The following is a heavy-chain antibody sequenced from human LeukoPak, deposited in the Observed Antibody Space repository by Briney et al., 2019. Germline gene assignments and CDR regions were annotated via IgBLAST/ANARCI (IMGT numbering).Heavy chain of an antibody. CDR1: GGSISSRSYF. CDR2: IYHSGST. CDR3: ARDPRIAVAGTFDY. V-gene: IGHV4-39*07. J-gene: IGHJ4*02. Sequence: SETLSLTCTVSGGSISSRSYFWGWIRQPPGKGLEWIGEIYHSGSTNYNPSLKSRVTISVDKSKNQFSLKLSSVTAADTAVYYCARDPRIAVAGTFDYWGQGTLVTVSS. D-gene: IGHD6-19*01.